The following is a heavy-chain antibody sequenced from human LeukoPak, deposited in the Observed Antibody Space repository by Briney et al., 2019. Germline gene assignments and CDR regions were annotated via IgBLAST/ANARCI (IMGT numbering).Heavy chain of an antibody. V-gene: IGHV4-34*01. CDR3: ARGIARGYCSSTSCLYGVNWFDP. CDR2: INHSGST. Sequence: SETLSLTCAVYGASFSGYYWSWIRQPPGKGLEWIGEINHSGSTNYNPSLKSRVTISVDTSKNQFSLKLSSVTAADTAVYYCARGIARGYCSSTSCLYGVNWFDPWGQGTLVTVSS. D-gene: IGHD2-2*01. J-gene: IGHJ5*02. CDR1: GASFSGYY.